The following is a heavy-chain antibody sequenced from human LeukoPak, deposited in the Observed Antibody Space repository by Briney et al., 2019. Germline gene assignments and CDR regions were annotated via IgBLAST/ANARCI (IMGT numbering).Heavy chain of an antibody. CDR3: ARDRSGYELWFDP. V-gene: IGHV3-30*04. D-gene: IGHD5-12*01. Sequence: GGSLRLSCAASGFTFSSCAMHWVRQAPGKGLEWVAVISYDGSNKYYADSVKGRFTISRDNSKNTLYLQMNSLRAEDTAVYYCARDRSGYELWFDPWGQGTLVTVSS. J-gene: IGHJ5*02. CDR2: ISYDGSNK. CDR1: GFTFSSCA.